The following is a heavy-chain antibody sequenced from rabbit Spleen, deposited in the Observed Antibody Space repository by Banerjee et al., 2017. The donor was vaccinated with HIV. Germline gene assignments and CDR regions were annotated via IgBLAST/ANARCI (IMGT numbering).Heavy chain of an antibody. V-gene: IGHV1S47*01. J-gene: IGHJ4*01. D-gene: IGHD6-1*01. Sequence: QEQLVESGGGLVQPGGSLKLSCKASGFDFSHYGVSWVRQAPGKGLGWIGYIDPIFTTTHYASWVNGRFTISRDIDQNTLYLQLNSLTGADTATYFCVRDQARMLDLWGPGTLVTVS. CDR2: IDPIFTTT. CDR3: VRDQARMLDL. CDR1: GFDFSHYG.